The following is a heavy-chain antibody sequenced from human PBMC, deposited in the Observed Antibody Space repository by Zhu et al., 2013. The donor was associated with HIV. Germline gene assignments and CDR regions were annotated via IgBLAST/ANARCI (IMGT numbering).Heavy chain of an antibody. D-gene: IGHD3-3*01. CDR1: GFTFIAYY. Sequence: QVQLVQSGAEVKKPGASVKVSCKTSGFTFIAYYIHWVRQAPGQGLEWMGWINPNNGGTNYAQKFQGRVTMTRDTSISTAYMELSRLRSDDTAVYYCARDQRTYYVFWSGQNVDYWAREPWSPSP. CDR3: ARDQRTYYVFWSGQNVDY. V-gene: IGHV1-2*02. J-gene: IGHJ4*02. CDR2: INPNNGGT.